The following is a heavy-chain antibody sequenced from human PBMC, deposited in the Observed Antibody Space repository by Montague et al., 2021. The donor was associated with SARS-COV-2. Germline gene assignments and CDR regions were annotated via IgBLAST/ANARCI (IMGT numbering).Heavy chain of an antibody. CDR2: ISWNSGSI. CDR1: GLTFDDYA. V-gene: IGHV3-9*01. Sequence: LRLSLAASGLTFDDYAMHWVRQAPGKGLEWVSGISWNSGSIGYADSVKGRFTISRDNAKNSLYLQMNSLRAEDTALYYCAKDIFQAGYSSSWFYYGMDVWGQGTTVTVAS. D-gene: IGHD6-13*01. J-gene: IGHJ6*02. CDR3: AKDIFQAGYSSSWFYYGMDV.